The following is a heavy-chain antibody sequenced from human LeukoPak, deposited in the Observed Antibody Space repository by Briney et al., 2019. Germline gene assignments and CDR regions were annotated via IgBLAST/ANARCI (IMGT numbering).Heavy chain of an antibody. Sequence: PGGSLRLSCTASGLTLSSFGMHWVRQAPGKGLEWVAVISDDGSNTYYADSVKGRFTISRDNSKNTLYLQLNSLRTEDTAVYYCAKDADTATITYWYFDLWGRGTLVTVSS. V-gene: IGHV3-30*18. D-gene: IGHD5-18*01. CDR1: GLTLSSFG. CDR3: AKDADTATITYWYFDL. J-gene: IGHJ2*01. CDR2: ISDDGSNT.